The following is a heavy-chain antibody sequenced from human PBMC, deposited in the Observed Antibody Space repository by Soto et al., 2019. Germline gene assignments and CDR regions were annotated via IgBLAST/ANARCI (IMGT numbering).Heavy chain of an antibody. V-gene: IGHV4-61*05. J-gene: IGHJ6*02. CDR1: GASTSSNSLY. CDR2: IYYSGST. D-gene: IGHD1-26*01. Sequence: PXETLSLNCTVSGASTSSNSLYWGWIRQPPGKGLEWIGTIYYSGSTNYNPSLKSRVTVSVDTSKNQFSLKLSSVTAADTAVYYCARADRPGIRAPYGMDVWGQGPTVTVSS. CDR3: ARADRPGIRAPYGMDV.